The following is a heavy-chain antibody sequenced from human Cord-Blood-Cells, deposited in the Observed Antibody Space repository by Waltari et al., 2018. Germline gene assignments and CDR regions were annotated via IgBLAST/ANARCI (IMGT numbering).Heavy chain of an antibody. CDR3: ARSQYYDFWSGYYSHYWYFDL. CDR1: GGSFSGYY. J-gene: IGHJ2*01. Sequence: QVQLQQWGAGLLKPSETLSLTCAVYGGSFSGYYWSWIRQPPGKGLEWIGEINHSGRTKYTPSLKGRVTISVDTSKNQFSLNLSSVTAADTAVYYCARSQYYDFWSGYYSHYWYFDLWGRGTLVTVSS. D-gene: IGHD3-3*01. V-gene: IGHV4-34*01. CDR2: INHSGRT.